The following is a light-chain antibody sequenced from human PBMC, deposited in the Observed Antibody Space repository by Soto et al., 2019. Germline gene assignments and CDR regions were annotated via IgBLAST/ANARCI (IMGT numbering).Light chain of an antibody. J-gene: IGKJ2*01. Sequence: PLTQSPSSLSASVGDRVTVTCRASQSINIYLNWYQQKPGKAPTLLIYAASSLQSGVPSRFSGGGSRTDFTLTISSLQPEDFATYYCQQSYRSPYTFGQGTKVEIK. CDR3: QQSYRSPYT. CDR1: QSINIY. CDR2: AAS. V-gene: IGKV1-39*01.